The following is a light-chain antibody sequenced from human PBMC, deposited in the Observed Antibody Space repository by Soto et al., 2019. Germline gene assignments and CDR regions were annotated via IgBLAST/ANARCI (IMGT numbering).Light chain of an antibody. V-gene: IGKV3-15*01. CDR2: GAS. J-gene: IGKJ1*01. Sequence: EIVLTQSPATLSVSPGERATLSCRASQTVSIKLAWYQQKPGQAPRLLIFGASTGAPGIPARSSGSGSETEFTLTISSLQSEDSAAYYCHQYNNWPKTFGQGTKVDIK. CDR3: HQYNNWPKT. CDR1: QTVSIK.